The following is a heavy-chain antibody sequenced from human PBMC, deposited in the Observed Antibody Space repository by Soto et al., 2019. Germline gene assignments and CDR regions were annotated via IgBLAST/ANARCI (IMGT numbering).Heavy chain of an antibody. CDR1: GGSISSDRYF. Sequence: QLQLRESGPGLVKPSETLSLTCTVSGGSISSDRYFWGWIRQPPGKGLEWIGNVYFSGSTYYNPSLKSRVTISVDTSKNQFSLQRSSVTAADTVLYYCARRITRVSLIVVASDLFDFWGQGTMVTVSS. V-gene: IGHV4-39*01. CDR2: VYFSGST. CDR3: ARRITRVSLIVVASDLFDF. D-gene: IGHD3-22*01. J-gene: IGHJ3*01.